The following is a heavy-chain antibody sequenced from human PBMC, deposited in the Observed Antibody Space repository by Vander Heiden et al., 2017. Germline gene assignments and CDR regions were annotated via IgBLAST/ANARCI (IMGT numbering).Heavy chain of an antibody. CDR1: GLTFSSYS. V-gene: IGHV3-21*01. CDR3: ARDRYCSSTSCYLAFDI. CDR2: ISSSSRYI. J-gene: IGHJ3*02. D-gene: IGHD2-2*01. Sequence: EVQRVESGGGLVKPGVSLILVFAASGLTFSSYSLICVRQASATGPEWVSSISSSSRYIYYADAGKGRFTITRDNAKNSLYLQMNSLRAEDTAVYYCARDRYCSSTSCYLAFDIWGQGTMVTVSS.